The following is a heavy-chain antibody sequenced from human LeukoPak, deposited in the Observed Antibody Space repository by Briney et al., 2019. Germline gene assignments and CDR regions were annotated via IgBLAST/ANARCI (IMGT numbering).Heavy chain of an antibody. J-gene: IGHJ3*02. CDR2: ISYDGSNK. CDR1: GFTFSSYA. D-gene: IGHD6-13*01. V-gene: IGHV3-30*04. CDR3: ARPSIAAAGDAFDI. Sequence: PGGSLRLSCAASGFTFSSYAMHWVRQAPGEGLEWVAVISYDGSNKYYADSVKGRFTISRDNSKNTLYLQMNSLRAEDTAVYYCARPSIAAAGDAFDIRGQGTMVTVSS.